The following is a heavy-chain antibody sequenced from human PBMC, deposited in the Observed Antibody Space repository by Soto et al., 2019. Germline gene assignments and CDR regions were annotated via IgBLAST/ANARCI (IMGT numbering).Heavy chain of an antibody. CDR2: ISHDGSNK. J-gene: IGHJ6*02. CDR3: AKVMRSGYFVYSYNYAVDV. CDR1: GFSFSRYC. D-gene: IGHD3-22*01. V-gene: IGHV3-30*18. Sequence: ILSCAASGFSFSRYCMHWVLQAPGKGLEWVAVISHDGSNKYYADSVKGRFTISRDNSKNTLYLQMNRLRAEDTALYYCAKVMRSGYFVYSYNYAVDVWGQGTPVTVSS.